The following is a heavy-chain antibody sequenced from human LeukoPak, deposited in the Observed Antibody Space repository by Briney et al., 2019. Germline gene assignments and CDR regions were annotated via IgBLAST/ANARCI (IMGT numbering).Heavy chain of an antibody. D-gene: IGHD5-24*01. J-gene: IGHJ4*02. CDR1: GGSINSGDYY. CDR2: IYYSGSP. V-gene: IGHV4-30-4*01. Sequence: SETLSLTCTVSGGSINSGDYYWSWIRQPPGKGLEWIGYIYYSGSPYYNPSLKSRVTISVDTSKNQFSLKLTSVTAADTGVYYCARHRDDYNQPFDYWGQGTLVTVSS. CDR3: ARHRDDYNQPFDY.